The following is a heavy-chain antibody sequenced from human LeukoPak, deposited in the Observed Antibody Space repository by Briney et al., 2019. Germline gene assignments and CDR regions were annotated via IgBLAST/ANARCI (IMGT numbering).Heavy chain of an antibody. J-gene: IGHJ4*02. D-gene: IGHD1-1*01. CDR3: ATAGAILLLRTN. Sequence: ASVKLSSTASGDTLIDYNMHGVRQAPGQGLEWMGWINTNSGGTDYAQKFQGRITMTRDTSINTAYMDLSRLTSDDTAVYFGATAGAILLLRTNWGQGTLVTVSS. V-gene: IGHV1-2*02. CDR2: INTNSGGT. CDR1: GDTLIDYN.